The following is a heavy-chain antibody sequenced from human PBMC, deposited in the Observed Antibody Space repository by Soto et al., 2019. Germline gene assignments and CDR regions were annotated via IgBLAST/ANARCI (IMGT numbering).Heavy chain of an antibody. J-gene: IGHJ4*02. CDR3: ARELVRGVILGGGLDY. CDR2: IIPILGIA. D-gene: IGHD3-10*01. V-gene: IGHV1-69*04. CDR1: GGTFSSYT. Sequence: ASVKVSCKASGGTFSSYTISWVRQAPGQGLEWMGRIIPILGIANYAQKFQGRVTITADKSTSTAYMELSSLRSEDTAVYYCARELVRGVILGGGLDYWGQGTLVTVSS.